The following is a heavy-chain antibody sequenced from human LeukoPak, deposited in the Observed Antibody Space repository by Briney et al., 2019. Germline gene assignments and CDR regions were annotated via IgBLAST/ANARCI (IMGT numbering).Heavy chain of an antibody. J-gene: IGHJ4*02. CDR3: AKDSDSSGYYCIDY. D-gene: IGHD3-22*01. V-gene: IGHV3-23*01. CDR2: MSGSGGST. CDR1: GFTFSSYV. Sequence: PGGSLRLSCAASGFTFSSYVMSWVRQAPGKGLEWVSAMSGSGGSTYYADSVKGRFTISRDNSKNTLYLQMNSLRAEDTAVHYCAKDSDSSGYYCIDYWGQGTLVTVSS.